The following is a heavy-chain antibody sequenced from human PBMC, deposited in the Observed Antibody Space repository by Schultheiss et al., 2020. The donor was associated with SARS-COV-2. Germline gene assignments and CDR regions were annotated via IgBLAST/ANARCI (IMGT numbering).Heavy chain of an antibody. V-gene: IGHV4-31*03. CDR2: IYYSGST. CDR3: ARGDDYGGFVDY. Sequence: SETLSLTCTVSGGSISSGGYYWNWIRQHPGKGLEWIGYIYYSGSTNYNPSLKSRVTMSVDTSKNQFSLKLSSVTAADTAVYYCARGDDYGGFVDYWGQGTLVTVSS. J-gene: IGHJ4*02. D-gene: IGHD4-23*01. CDR1: GGSISSGGYY.